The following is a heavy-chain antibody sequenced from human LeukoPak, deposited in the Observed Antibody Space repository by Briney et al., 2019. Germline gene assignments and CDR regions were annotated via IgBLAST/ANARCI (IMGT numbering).Heavy chain of an antibody. D-gene: IGHD6-6*01. CDR1: GGSFSGYY. CDR2: INHSGST. Sequence: SEALSLTCAVYGGSFSGYYWSWIRQPPGKGLEWIGEINHSGSTNYNPSLKSRVTISVDTSKNQFSLKLSSVTAADTAVYYCARGKPAARRAGWFDPWGQGTLVTVSS. V-gene: IGHV4-34*01. CDR3: ARGKPAARRAGWFDP. J-gene: IGHJ5*02.